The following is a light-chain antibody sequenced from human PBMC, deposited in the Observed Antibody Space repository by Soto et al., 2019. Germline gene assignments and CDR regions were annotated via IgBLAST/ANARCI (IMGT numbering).Light chain of an antibody. CDR2: TAS. CDR3: QQSYSTPRT. CDR1: QSIVSY. Sequence: DIQMTQSPSSLSVSVGDRVTITCRASQSIVSYLNWYQQKLGKAPKLLNYTASNLQRGVPSRFSGSGSGTDFTLTISNLQPEDFATYYCQQSYSTPRTFGQGTKLEIK. J-gene: IGKJ2*02. V-gene: IGKV1-39*01.